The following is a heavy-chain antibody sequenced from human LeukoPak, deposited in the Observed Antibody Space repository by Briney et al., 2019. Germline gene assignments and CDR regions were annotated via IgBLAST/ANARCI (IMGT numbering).Heavy chain of an antibody. CDR3: ARQATTVTTLGYYYYYMDV. D-gene: IGHD4-11*01. Sequence: NSSETLSLTCAVYGGSISSYYWSWIRQPPGKGLEWIGYIYTSGSTNYNPSLKSRVTISVDTSKNQFSLKLSSVTAADTAVYYCARQATTVTTLGYYYYYMDVWGKGTTVTVSS. CDR2: IYTSGST. V-gene: IGHV4-4*09. CDR1: GGSISSYY. J-gene: IGHJ6*03.